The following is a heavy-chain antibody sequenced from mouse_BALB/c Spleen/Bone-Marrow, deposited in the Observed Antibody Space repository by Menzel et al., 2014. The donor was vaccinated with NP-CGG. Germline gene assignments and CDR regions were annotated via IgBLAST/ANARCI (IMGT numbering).Heavy chain of an antibody. CDR3: ARALGDGYYYAMDY. CDR2: IDPSDSET. Sequence: VQLQQSGAELVKPGASVKLSCKASGYTFTSYWMNWVKQRPGRGLEWIGRIDPSDSETHYNQKFKDKATLTVDKSSSTAYIQLSSLTSEDSAAYYCARALGDGYYYAMDYWGQGTSVTVSS. D-gene: IGHD2-3*01. V-gene: IGHV1-74*01. J-gene: IGHJ4*01. CDR1: GYTFTSYW.